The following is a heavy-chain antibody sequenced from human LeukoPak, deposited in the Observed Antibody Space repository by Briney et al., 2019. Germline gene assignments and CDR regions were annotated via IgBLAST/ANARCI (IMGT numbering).Heavy chain of an antibody. D-gene: IGHD3-22*01. J-gene: IGHJ4*02. CDR3: ARETYFYDTTYYYVKYFDS. CDR2: ISSSRSTI. Sequence: PGGSLRLSCAASGFTFSSYEMNWVRQAPGKGLEWVSYISSSRSTIYYADSVQGRFTISRDNAKNSLYLQMNSLRAEDTAVYYCARETYFYDTTYYYVKYFDSWGQGTLVTVSS. V-gene: IGHV3-48*03. CDR1: GFTFSSYE.